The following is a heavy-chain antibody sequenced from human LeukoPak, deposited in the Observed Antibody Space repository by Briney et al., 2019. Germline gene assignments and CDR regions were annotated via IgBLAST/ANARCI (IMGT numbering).Heavy chain of an antibody. CDR1: GFTFSSYS. CDR2: ISSSSSYI. CDR3: ARGGYSTIYYFDY. D-gene: IGHD3-22*01. V-gene: IGHV3-21*01. Sequence: GGSLRLSCAASGFTFSSYSMNWVRQASGKGLEWVSSISSSSSYIYYADSVKGRFTISRDNAKNSLYLQMNSLRAEDTAVYYCARGGYSTIYYFDYWGQGTLVTVSS. J-gene: IGHJ4*02.